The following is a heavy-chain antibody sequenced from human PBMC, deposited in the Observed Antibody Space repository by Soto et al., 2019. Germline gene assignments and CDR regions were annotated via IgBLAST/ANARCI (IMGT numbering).Heavy chain of an antibody. D-gene: IGHD3-16*01. V-gene: IGHV4-39*01. CDR1: DGSISSSSYY. Sequence: SETLSLTCTVSDGSISSSSYYWGWILQPPGKGLEWIGSIYYNGNTYYNPSLKSRVTISVETSKSQFSLKLRSVTAADTAVYYCARTLSKPRFYFYYGMDVWGRGTTVTVSS. CDR3: ARTLSKPRFYFYYGMDV. J-gene: IGHJ6*02. CDR2: IYYNGNT.